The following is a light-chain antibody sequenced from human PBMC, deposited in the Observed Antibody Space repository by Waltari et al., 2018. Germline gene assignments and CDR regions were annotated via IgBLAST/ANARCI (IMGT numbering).Light chain of an antibody. V-gene: IGKV1-16*02. Sequence: DIQMTQSPSSLSASVGDSITITCRASQGIDNYLAWFQQKPGKAPQSLIYAASTLQSGVPSKFSCSGFGTDFTLTINGLQPEDFATYFCQQYDSYPHTFGQGTRLEVK. CDR1: QGIDNY. J-gene: IGKJ2*01. CDR3: QQYDSYPHT. CDR2: AAS.